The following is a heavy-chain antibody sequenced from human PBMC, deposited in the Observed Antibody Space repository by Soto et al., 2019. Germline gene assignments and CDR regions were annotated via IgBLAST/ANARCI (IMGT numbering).Heavy chain of an antibody. CDR2: ISSSSSYI. CDR3: ARVYLGAGGTYYYGMDV. CDR1: GFTFSSYS. Sequence: EVQLVESGGGLVKPGGSLRLSCAASGFTFSSYSMNWVRQAPGKGLEWVSSISSSSSYIYSADSVKGRFTISRDNAKNSLYLQMNSLRAEDTAVYYCARVYLGAGGTYYYGMDVWGQGTTVTVSS. D-gene: IGHD6-13*01. J-gene: IGHJ6*02. V-gene: IGHV3-21*01.